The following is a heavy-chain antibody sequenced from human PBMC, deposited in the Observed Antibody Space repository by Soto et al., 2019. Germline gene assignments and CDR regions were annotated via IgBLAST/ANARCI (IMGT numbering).Heavy chain of an antibody. Sequence: GGSLRLSCAASGFTFSSYGMHWVRQAPGKXLEWVAVISYDGSNKYYADSVKGRFTISRDNSKNTLYLQMNSLRAEDTAVYYCAKDIIRTTDYYDSSGHPRYGINGWGQGTTVTVSS. D-gene: IGHD3-22*01. CDR2: ISYDGSNK. J-gene: IGHJ6*02. CDR3: AKDIIRTTDYYDSSGHPRYGING. V-gene: IGHV3-30*18. CDR1: GFTFSSYG.